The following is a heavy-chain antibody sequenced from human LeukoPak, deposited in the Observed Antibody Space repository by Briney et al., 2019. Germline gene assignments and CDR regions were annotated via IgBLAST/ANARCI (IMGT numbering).Heavy chain of an antibody. D-gene: IGHD1-26*01. Sequence: SQTLSLTCTVSGGSISSGDYYWSWIRQPPGKALEWIGYIYYSGSTYYNPSLKSRVTISADTSKNQFSLRLNSVTAADTAVYYCARHRPDQYVSGTPAAYFDYWGQGTLVTVSS. CDR3: ARHRPDQYVSGTPAAYFDY. CDR1: GGSISSGDYY. CDR2: IYYSGST. V-gene: IGHV4-30-4*01. J-gene: IGHJ4*02.